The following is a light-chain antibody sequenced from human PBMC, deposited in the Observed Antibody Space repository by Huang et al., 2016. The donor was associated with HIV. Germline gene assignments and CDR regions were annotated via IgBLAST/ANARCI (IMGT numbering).Light chain of an antibody. CDR2: CSF. Sequence: EIVMTQYQATLSVSPGERATSSGRASQGVRTNLDWYQHKPGHAPRLVIYCSFTRSPGTTDRFSGSGSGTEFTLTISSLQTEYVAVYYCQQYNKWPDFTFGPGTKVDV. V-gene: IGKV3-15*01. CDR1: QGVRTN. J-gene: IGKJ3*01. CDR3: QQYNKWPDFT.